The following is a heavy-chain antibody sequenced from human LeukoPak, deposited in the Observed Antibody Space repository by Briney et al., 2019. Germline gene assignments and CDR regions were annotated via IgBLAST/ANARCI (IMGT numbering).Heavy chain of an antibody. CDR3: ASFPSFVGGKYYYYYYGMDV. CDR2: INPNSGGT. D-gene: IGHD4-23*01. CDR1: GYTFTGYY. Sequence: ASVKVSCKASGYTFTGYYMHWVRQAPGQGLEWMGWINPNSGGTNYAQKFQGRVTMTRDTSISTAYMELSSLRSEDTAVYYCASFPSFVGGKYYYYYYGMDVWGQGTTVTVSS. V-gene: IGHV1-2*02. J-gene: IGHJ6*02.